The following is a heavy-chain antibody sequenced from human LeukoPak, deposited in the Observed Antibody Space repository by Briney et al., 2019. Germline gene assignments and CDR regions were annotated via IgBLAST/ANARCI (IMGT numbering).Heavy chain of an antibody. J-gene: IGHJ6*04. V-gene: IGHV3-30*18. Sequence: GGSLRLSCAASGFTFSSYGMHWVRQAPGKGLEWVAVISYDGSNKYYADSVKGRFTISRDNSKNTLYLKMDSLRTEDTAVYYCAKLIVVVPAPRDGMDVWGKGTTVTVSS. D-gene: IGHD2-2*01. CDR1: GFTFSSYG. CDR2: ISYDGSNK. CDR3: AKLIVVVPAPRDGMDV.